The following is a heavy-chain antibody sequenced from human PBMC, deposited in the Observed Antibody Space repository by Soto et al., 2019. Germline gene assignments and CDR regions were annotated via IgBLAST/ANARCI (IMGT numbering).Heavy chain of an antibody. Sequence: GGSLRLSCAAFGFTLGRYGMSWVRQAPGKGLEWVSAVSPNGQGIYYADSVRGRFTISRDFSKNTVFLHMDSLRAEDTAVYYCEKDRDYPRDYFHYWGQGTLVTVSS. CDR3: EKDRDYPRDYFHY. D-gene: IGHD3-10*01. CDR2: VSPNGQGI. CDR1: GFTLGRYG. J-gene: IGHJ4*02. V-gene: IGHV3-23*01.